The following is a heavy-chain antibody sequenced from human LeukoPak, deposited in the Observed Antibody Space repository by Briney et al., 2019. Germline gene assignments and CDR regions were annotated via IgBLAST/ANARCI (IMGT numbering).Heavy chain of an antibody. CDR3: ARATYCGGDCYSFDY. CDR2: IYTSGST. V-gene: IGHV4-4*07. J-gene: IGHJ4*02. D-gene: IGHD2-21*02. Sequence: SETLSLTCPVSGGSISSYYWSWIRQPAGKGLEWIGRIYTSGSTNYNPSLKSRVTMSVDTSKNQFSLKLSPVTAADTAVYYCARATYCGGDCYSFDYWGQGTLVTVSS. CDR1: GGSISSYY.